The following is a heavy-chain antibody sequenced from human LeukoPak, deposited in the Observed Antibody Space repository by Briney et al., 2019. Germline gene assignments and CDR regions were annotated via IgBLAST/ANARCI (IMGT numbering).Heavy chain of an antibody. CDR2: IYPGDSDT. CDR1: GYPFTSYW. V-gene: IGHV5-51*01. CDR3: ARVALSIAAAGGREYWFDP. D-gene: IGHD6-13*01. Sequence: GEAPEISCQGSGYPFTSYWIGWVRQMPGQGLEWVGIIYPGDSDTRYSPSFQGQVTISADKSISTAYLQWSSLKASDTAMYYCARVALSIAAAGGREYWFDPWGQGTLVTVSS. J-gene: IGHJ5*02.